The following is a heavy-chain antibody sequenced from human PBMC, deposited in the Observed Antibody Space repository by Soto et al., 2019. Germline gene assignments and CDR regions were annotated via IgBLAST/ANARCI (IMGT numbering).Heavy chain of an antibody. J-gene: IGHJ6*02. CDR2: IIAIYGNT. V-gene: IGHV1-69*13. CDR1: GYTFTSYA. Sequence: SVKVSCKASGYTFTSYAMHWVRQAPGQGLEWMGGIIAIYGNTNYAQKFQGRVTITADASTTTAYMGLSSLRSEDTAVYYCARDRIAARPGGGDYYYGMDVWGQGTTVTVSS. D-gene: IGHD6-6*01. CDR3: ARDRIAARPGGGDYYYGMDV.